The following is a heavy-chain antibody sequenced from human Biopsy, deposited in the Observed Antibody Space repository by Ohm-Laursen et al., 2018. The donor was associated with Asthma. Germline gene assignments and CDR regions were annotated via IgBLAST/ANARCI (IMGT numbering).Heavy chain of an antibody. Sequence: SVKVSCKSLGGTFNTYVIGWVRQAPGQGLEWMGGINSVFGITTYPQKFQDRVTITADDSTSTVYMELSSLRSEDTAVYYCARKAGSCISRNCYSLDFWGQGTLVTVSS. CDR3: ARKAGSCISRNCYSLDF. D-gene: IGHD2-2*01. CDR2: INSVFGIT. CDR1: GGTFNTYV. J-gene: IGHJ4*02. V-gene: IGHV1-69*13.